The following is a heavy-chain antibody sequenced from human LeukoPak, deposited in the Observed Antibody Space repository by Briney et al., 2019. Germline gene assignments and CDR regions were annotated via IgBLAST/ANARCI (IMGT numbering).Heavy chain of an antibody. J-gene: IGHJ4*02. CDR2: INNDGSGT. CDR3: ARDEDGPGALIEY. D-gene: IGHD5-24*01. CDR1: GFTFSSYW. V-gene: IGHV3-74*01. Sequence: GGSLSLSCAASGFTFSSYWMHWVRQAPGRGLVWVSRINNDGSGTTYADSVKGRFTISRDNAKNTLSLQMNSLRDEDTAVYYCARDEDGPGALIEYWGQGALVTVSS.